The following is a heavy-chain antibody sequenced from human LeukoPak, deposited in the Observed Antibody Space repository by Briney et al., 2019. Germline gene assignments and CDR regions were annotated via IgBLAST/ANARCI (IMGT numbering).Heavy chain of an antibody. CDR2: ISGSGGST. J-gene: IGHJ4*02. CDR1: GFTFSSYG. Sequence: GGTLRLSCAASGFTFSSYGMSWVRQAPGKGLEWVSAISGSGGSTYYADSVKGRFTISGDNSKNTLYLQMNSLRAEDTAVYYCAKVLRYFDPAGGHYWGQGTLVTVSS. CDR3: AKVLRYFDPAGGHY. V-gene: IGHV3-23*01. D-gene: IGHD3-9*01.